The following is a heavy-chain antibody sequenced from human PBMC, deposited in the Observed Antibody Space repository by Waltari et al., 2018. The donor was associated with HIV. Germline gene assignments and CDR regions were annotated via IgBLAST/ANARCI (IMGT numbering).Heavy chain of an antibody. CDR2: ITPVFGTT. Sequence: QVQVVQSGAEMAKPGSSVKVSCRTSGGIFNSFAISWVRQAPGQGLEWMGGITPVFGTTNYAQKFQGRLTITADESPSTAYMELNSLRSEDTAVYYCATGTRSGLYLSPQFGPDFWGQGTLVTVSS. J-gene: IGHJ4*02. D-gene: IGHD3-3*01. V-gene: IGHV1-69*12. CDR3: ATGTRSGLYLSPQFGPDF. CDR1: GGIFNSFA.